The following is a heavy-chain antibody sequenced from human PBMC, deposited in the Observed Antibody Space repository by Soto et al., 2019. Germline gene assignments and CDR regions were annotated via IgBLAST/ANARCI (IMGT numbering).Heavy chain of an antibody. J-gene: IGHJ6*03. CDR1: GFTFSSYS. CDR2: ISSSSSYI. Sequence: GGSLRLSCAASGFTFSSYSMNWVRQAPGKGLEWVSSISSSSSYIYYADSVKGRFTISRDNAKNSLYLQMNSLRAEDTAVYYCARDGPGRKYQHQQYYMDVWGKGTTVTVSS. CDR3: ARDGPGRKYQHQQYYMDV. V-gene: IGHV3-21*01. D-gene: IGHD2-2*01.